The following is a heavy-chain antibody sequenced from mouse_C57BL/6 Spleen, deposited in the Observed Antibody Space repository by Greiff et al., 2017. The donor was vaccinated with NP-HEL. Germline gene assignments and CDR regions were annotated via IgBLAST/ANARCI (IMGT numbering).Heavy chain of an antibody. CDR2: IHPNSGST. V-gene: IGHV1-64*01. J-gene: IGHJ2*01. CDR1: GYTFTSYW. D-gene: IGHD2-4*01. CDR3: ARADYDYDRRVY. Sequence: QVQLQQPGAELVKPGASVKLSCKASGYTFTSYWMHWVKQRPGQGLEWIGMIHPNSGSTNYNEKFKSKATLTVDKSSSTAYMQLSSLTSEDSAVYYCARADYDYDRRVYWGQGTTLTVSS.